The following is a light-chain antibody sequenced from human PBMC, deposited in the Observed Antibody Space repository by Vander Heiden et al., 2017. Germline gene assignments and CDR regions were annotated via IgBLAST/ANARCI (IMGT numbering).Light chain of an antibody. J-gene: IGKJ4*01. CDR1: QSIRSY. V-gene: IGKV3-11*01. CDR3: QQSSNWPLT. Sequence: EIVLTQSPVTLSLSPGERVTLSCRASQSIRSYLAWYQQKPGQAPRLLIYHASNRATGIPARFSGSGSGTDFTLTISSLEPEDFAVYFCQQSSNWPLTFGGGTKVEIK. CDR2: HAS.